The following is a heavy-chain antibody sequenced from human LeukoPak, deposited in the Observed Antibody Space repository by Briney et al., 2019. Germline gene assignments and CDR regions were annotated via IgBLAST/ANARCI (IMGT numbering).Heavy chain of an antibody. CDR1: GFTFSGNW. D-gene: IGHD6-19*01. CDR2: IKQDGSET. Sequence: GGSLRLSCEASGFTFSGNWMNWVRQAPGKGLEWVANIKQDGSETYYVDSVKGRFTISRDNAKESLYLRMNSLRAEDTAVYYCAGGGGWVFDYWGQGTLVTVSS. V-gene: IGHV3-7*01. CDR3: AGGGGWVFDY. J-gene: IGHJ4*02.